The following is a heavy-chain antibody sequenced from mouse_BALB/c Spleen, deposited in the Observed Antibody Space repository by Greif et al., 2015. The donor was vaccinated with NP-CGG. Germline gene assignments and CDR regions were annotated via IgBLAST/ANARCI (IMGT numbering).Heavy chain of an antibody. D-gene: IGHD2-10*02. CDR1: GYNFTSYW. J-gene: IGHJ4*01. Sequence: VQLQQSGAELVKPGTPVKLSCKASGYNFTSYWINWVKLRPGQGLEWIGDIYPGSGSTNYNEKFKSKATLTVGASSSTAYMQLSSLASEDSALYYCAVWYYAMDYWGQGTSVTVSS. V-gene: IGHV1-55*01. CDR3: AVWYYAMDY. CDR2: IYPGSGST.